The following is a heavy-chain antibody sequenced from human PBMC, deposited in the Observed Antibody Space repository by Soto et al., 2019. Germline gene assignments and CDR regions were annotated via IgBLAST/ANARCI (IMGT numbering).Heavy chain of an antibody. V-gene: IGHV4-59*08. D-gene: IGHD6-19*01. Sequence: ETLSLTCTISGGSISSYYWSWIRQPPGKGLEWIGYIYYSGSTNYNPSLKSRVTISVDTSKNQFSLKLSSVTAADTAVYYCARLALRFSGWYFIPWGQGTLVTVSS. J-gene: IGHJ5*02. CDR2: IYYSGST. CDR3: ARLALRFSGWYFIP. CDR1: GGSISSYY.